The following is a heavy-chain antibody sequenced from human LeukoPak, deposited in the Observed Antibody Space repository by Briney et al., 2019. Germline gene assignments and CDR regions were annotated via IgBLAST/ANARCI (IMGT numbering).Heavy chain of an antibody. CDR2: IYYSGST. V-gene: IGHV4-59*01. D-gene: IGHD3-3*01. Sequence: PSETLSLTCTVSGGSISSYYWSWIRQPPGKGLEWIGYIYYSGSTNYNPSLKSRVTISVDTSKNQFSLKLSSVTAADTAVYYCARDRFTVGLDPWGQGTLVTVSS. J-gene: IGHJ5*02. CDR3: ARDRFTVGLDP. CDR1: GGSISSYY.